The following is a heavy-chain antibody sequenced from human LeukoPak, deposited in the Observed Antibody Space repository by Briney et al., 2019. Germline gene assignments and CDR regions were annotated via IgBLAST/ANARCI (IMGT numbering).Heavy chain of an antibody. Sequence: GGSLRLSCAASGFPFSSYAMTWVRQAPGKGLEWVSAIGGSGGRTYYADSVKGRFTTSRDNFKNTLFLQMNSLRAEDTAVYHCAKVTAWYSSSWYLANWGQGTLVTVSS. D-gene: IGHD6-13*01. J-gene: IGHJ4*02. CDR1: GFPFSSYA. CDR2: IGGSGGRT. V-gene: IGHV3-23*01. CDR3: AKVTAWYSSSWYLAN.